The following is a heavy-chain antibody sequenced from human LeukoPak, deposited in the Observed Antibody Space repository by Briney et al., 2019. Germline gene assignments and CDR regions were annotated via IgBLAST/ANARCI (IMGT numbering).Heavy chain of an antibody. J-gene: IGHJ2*01. Sequence: PSETLSLTCTVSGGSMISYFWAWIRQPAGEGLEWIGRIYTSGSIDYNPSLKSRVTMSVDTSKNQFSLKLPSVTGADTAVYYCAREGGGQGHGWHYDVWGRGTLVTVSS. CDR1: GGSMISYF. CDR2: IYTSGSI. CDR3: AREGGGQGHGWHYDV. V-gene: IGHV4-4*07. D-gene: IGHD2-15*01.